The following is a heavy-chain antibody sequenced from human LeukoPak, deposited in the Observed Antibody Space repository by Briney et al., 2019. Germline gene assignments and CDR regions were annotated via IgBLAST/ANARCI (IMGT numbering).Heavy chain of an antibody. V-gene: IGHV3-48*04. Sequence: PGGSLRLSCAASGFILSTYSMNWVRQPPGKGLEWVSDIDSSSSTIYYTDSVKGRFTISRDNAKSSLYLQMNSLRAEDTGVYYCARDTHYYGSGSPAFDIWGQGTMVTVSS. CDR3: ARDTHYYGSGSPAFDI. CDR1: GFILSTYS. J-gene: IGHJ3*02. CDR2: IDSSSSTI. D-gene: IGHD3-10*01.